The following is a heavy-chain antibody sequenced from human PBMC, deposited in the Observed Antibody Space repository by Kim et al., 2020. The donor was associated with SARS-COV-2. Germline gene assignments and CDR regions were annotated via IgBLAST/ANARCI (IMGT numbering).Heavy chain of an antibody. D-gene: IGHD4-17*01. V-gene: IGHV1-8*01. CDR2: ANPDSGNT. Sequence: ASVKVSCKASGYTFTTHDINWVRQATGQGLELMGWANPDSGNTGYAHNFQGRGTMTSNTATSTAYMELSSLRSDDTAVYYCARGRKRSQGNYYYYMDVWGKGTTVTVPS. CDR1: GYTFTTHD. CDR3: ARGRKRSQGNYYYYMDV. J-gene: IGHJ6*03.